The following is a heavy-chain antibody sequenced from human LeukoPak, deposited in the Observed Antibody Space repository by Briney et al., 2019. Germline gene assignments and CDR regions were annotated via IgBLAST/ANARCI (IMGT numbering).Heavy chain of an antibody. D-gene: IGHD3-10*01. J-gene: IGHJ4*02. CDR1: VFSFSTYW. CDR3: TRTLAARSFYFDY. V-gene: IGHV3-7*01. CDR2: INQDGTER. Sequence: GGSLRLSCAASVFSFSTYWMSWVRQAPGKGVEWVANINQDGTERYLVDSVKGRFTISRDNGKNSVFLQMNSLRDEDTAVYYCTRTLAARSFYFDYWGRGTLVTVSS.